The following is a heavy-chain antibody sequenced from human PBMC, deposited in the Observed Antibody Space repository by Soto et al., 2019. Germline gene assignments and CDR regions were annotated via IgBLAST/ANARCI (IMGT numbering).Heavy chain of an antibody. CDR1: GFTFRSYW. CDR2: INGDGSTA. Sequence: EVQLVESGGGLVQPGGSLTVSCAASGFTFRSYWMHWVRHVPGKGLVWVSSINGDGSTATYADSVKGRFIISRDNAKNMLYLQMNSLTAEYTAVYYCARPRYDGSGTPFDHWGQGTLVTVSS. D-gene: IGHD3-22*01. CDR3: ARPRYDGSGTPFDH. J-gene: IGHJ4*02. V-gene: IGHV3-74*01.